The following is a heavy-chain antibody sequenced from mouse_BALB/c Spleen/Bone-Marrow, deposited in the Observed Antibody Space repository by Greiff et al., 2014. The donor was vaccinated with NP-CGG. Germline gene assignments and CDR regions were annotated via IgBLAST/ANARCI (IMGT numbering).Heavy chain of an antibody. D-gene: IGHD2-10*02. CDR2: ISPGNGDI. V-gene: IGHV1S53*02. CDR1: GYTFTDQS. CDR3: KRSRYGYWYFDV. J-gene: IGHJ1*01. Sequence: QVQLQQSDAELVKPGASVKISCKASGYTFTDQSIHCVKQKPEQGLEWIGYISPGNGDIKYNEKFKGKATLTADKSSSTAYMQLNSLTSEDSAVYFCKRSRYGYWYFDVWGAGTTVTVSS.